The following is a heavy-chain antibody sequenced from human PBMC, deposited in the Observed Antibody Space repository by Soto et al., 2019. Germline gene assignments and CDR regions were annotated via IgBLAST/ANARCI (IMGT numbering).Heavy chain of an antibody. V-gene: IGHV1-69*08. CDR1: GDTFSSYS. CDR3: ATDGGSTSSSAYNYFMDV. J-gene: IGHJ6*03. D-gene: IGHD3-16*01. CDR2: IIPMFGTP. Sequence: QAQLVQSGAEVKRPGSSVKVSCKASGDTFSSYSISWVRQAPGQGLEWMGRIIPMFGTPNYAPKFQGRVTFSADKSTSTAYMVLNSLISDDTAVYYCATDGGSTSSSAYNYFMDVWGKGTPVTVSS.